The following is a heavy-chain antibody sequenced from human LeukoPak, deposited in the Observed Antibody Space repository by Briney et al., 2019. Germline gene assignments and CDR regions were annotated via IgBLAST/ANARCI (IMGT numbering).Heavy chain of an antibody. Sequence: ASVKVSCKASGYTFTSYGISWVRQAPGQGLEWMGWISAYNGNTNYAQKLQGRVTMTTDTSTSTAYMELRSLRSDDTAVYYCERVVYSRGENWFDPWGQGTLVTVSS. J-gene: IGHJ5*02. D-gene: IGHD4-11*01. CDR3: ERVVYSRGENWFDP. CDR1: GYTFTSYG. CDR2: ISAYNGNT. V-gene: IGHV1-18*01.